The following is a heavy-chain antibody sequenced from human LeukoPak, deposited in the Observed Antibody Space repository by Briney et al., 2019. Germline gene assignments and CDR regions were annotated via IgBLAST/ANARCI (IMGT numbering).Heavy chain of an antibody. CDR2: IKQDGSEK. CDR3: AREGIAVAGKKRGVRYFDY. CDR1: GFTFSSYW. Sequence: PGGSLRLSCAASGFTFSSYWMSWVRQDPGKGLEWVANIKQDGSEKYYVDSVKGRFTISRDSAKNSLYLQMNSLRAEDTAVYYCAREGIAVAGKKRGVRYFDYWGQGTLVTVSS. D-gene: IGHD6-19*01. V-gene: IGHV3-7*01. J-gene: IGHJ4*02.